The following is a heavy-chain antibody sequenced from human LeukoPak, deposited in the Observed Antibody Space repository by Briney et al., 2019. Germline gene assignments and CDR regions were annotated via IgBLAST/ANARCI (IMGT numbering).Heavy chain of an antibody. CDR1: GFTFSSYA. CDR2: INHSGST. Sequence: GSLRLSCAASGFTFSSYAMSWVRRAPGKGLEWIGEINHSGSTNYNPSLKSRVTISVDTSKNQFSLKLSSVTAADMAVYYCANLGLPGNYDFWSVYYYYYGMDVWGQGTTVTVSS. D-gene: IGHD3-3*01. J-gene: IGHJ6*02. CDR3: ANLGLPGNYDFWSVYYYYYGMDV. V-gene: IGHV4-34*08.